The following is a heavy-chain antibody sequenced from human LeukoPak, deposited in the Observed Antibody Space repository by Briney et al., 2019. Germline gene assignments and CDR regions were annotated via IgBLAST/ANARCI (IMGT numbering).Heavy chain of an antibody. J-gene: IGHJ3*02. CDR1: GITFRNYW. CDR2: INPDGSEK. V-gene: IGHV3-7*01. Sequence: AGGPLRLSCVASGITFRNYWMSWVRQAPGKGLEWVANINPDGSEKNYAQSVKGRFTISRDNAKNSVSLQMNSLRGEDTAVHYCATEPGIGYAFDIWGQGTRVTVSS. CDR3: ATEPGIGYAFDI. D-gene: IGHD3-10*01.